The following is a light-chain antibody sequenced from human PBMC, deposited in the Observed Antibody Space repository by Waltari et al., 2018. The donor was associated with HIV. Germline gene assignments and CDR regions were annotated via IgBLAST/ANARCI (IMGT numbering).Light chain of an antibody. Sequence: DIQMTQSPSSLSASVGDRVTITCQASQDISNYLNWYQQKPGKAPKVLIYDASTLETGGPSRFSGSGSGTDFTFTITSLQPEDFATYYCQQHDNFPLTFGGGTKVDIK. V-gene: IGKV1-33*01. J-gene: IGKJ4*01. CDR3: QQHDNFPLT. CDR2: DAS. CDR1: QDISNY.